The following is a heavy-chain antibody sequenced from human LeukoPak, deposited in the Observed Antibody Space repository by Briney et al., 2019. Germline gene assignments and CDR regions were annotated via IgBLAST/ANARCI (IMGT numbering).Heavy chain of an antibody. J-gene: IGHJ4*02. CDR1: GFTFSDYY. Sequence: NPGRSLRLSCAASGFTFSDYYMTWIRQAPGKGLEWVSHISRSSGTIYYADSVQGRFTVSRDNGKKSLYLQMSYLRAEDTAVYYCVREAKMTNILWGQGTLVTLTS. CDR2: ISRSSGTI. CDR3: VREAKMTNIL. V-gene: IGHV3-11*01. D-gene: IGHD2-21*01.